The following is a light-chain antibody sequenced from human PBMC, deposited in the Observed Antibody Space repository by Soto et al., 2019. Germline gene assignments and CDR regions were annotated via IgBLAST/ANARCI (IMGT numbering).Light chain of an antibody. V-gene: IGKV3-15*01. J-gene: IGKJ4*01. CDR1: HSINDD. CDR3: QQYNSWPLS. CDR2: RSS. Sequence: MTQSPATLSVSPGEGVTLSGRASHSINDDVAWFQQKPGQPPTLVLYRSSARAIGITARFSGSGSGTEFALTISSLQSEDFGTYYCQQYNSWPLSFGGGTKVDIK.